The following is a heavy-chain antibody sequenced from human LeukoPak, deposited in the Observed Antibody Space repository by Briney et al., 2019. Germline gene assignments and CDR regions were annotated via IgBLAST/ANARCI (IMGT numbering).Heavy chain of an antibody. D-gene: IGHD2-15*01. Sequence: GGSLRLSCAASGFTFSSYAMTCVRQAPGKGLEWVSTVVGGGATFYADSVKGRFTISRDNSKNTLYLQMNSLRGDDTAVYYCAKYGVVLPPGSHIPHWFDPWARDPWSPSPQ. CDR2: VVGGGAT. CDR1: GFTFSSYA. V-gene: IGHV3-23*01. J-gene: IGHJ5*02. CDR3: AKYGVVLPPGSHIPHWFDP.